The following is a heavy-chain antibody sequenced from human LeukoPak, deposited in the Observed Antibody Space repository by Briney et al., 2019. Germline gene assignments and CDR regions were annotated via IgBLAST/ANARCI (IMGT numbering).Heavy chain of an antibody. CDR1: GFTFSSYG. CDR3: ARGKWELLLGPDY. J-gene: IGHJ4*02. Sequence: QPGRSLRLSCAASGFTFSSYGMHWVRQAPGKGLEWVAVISYDGSNKYYADSVKGRFTISRDNSKNTLYLQMNSLRAEDTAVYYCARGKWELLLGPDYWGQGTLVTVSS. D-gene: IGHD1-26*01. CDR2: ISYDGSNK. V-gene: IGHV3-30*03.